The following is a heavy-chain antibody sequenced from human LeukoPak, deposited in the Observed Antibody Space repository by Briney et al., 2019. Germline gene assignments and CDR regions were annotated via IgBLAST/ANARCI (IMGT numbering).Heavy chain of an antibody. CDR2: VSGSGGNT. J-gene: IGHJ4*02. CDR3: AKGGTHSSEARSFDY. D-gene: IGHD6-25*01. V-gene: IGHV3-23*01. CDR1: GFTLSSYA. Sequence: PGGSLRLSCAASGFTLSSYAMSWVRQAPGKGLEWVSAVSGSGGNTYYADSVKGQFTISRDNSKNTLYLQMNSLRAEDTAVYYCAKGGTHSSEARSFDYWGQGTLVTVSS.